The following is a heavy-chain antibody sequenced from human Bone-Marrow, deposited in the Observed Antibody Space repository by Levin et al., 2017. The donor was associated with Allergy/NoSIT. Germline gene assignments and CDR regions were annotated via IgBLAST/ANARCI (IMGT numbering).Heavy chain of an antibody. J-gene: IGHJ4*02. Sequence: TGGSLRLSCAASGFTFTNYGMNWVRLTPGKGLEWVAVISYNGTTQDYLDSVKGRFTVSRDDSKNTVYLQMNNLRTEDTAVYYCALPSFDYWGPGTLVTVSS. CDR3: ALPSFDY. CDR2: ISYNGTTQ. CDR1: GFTFTNYG. V-gene: IGHV3-30*03.